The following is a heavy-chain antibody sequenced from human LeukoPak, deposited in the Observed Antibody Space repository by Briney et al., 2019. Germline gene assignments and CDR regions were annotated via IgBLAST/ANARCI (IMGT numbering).Heavy chain of an antibody. D-gene: IGHD2-15*01. J-gene: IGHJ3*02. Sequence: GGSLRLSCAASGFTFSTYEMNWVRQAPGKGLEWVANVNRDGSETHYADSVKGRFTISRDNAKNSLYLQLNSLRADDTAVYYCVRDDGNCTGSSCYDAFDIWGQGTMVTVSS. V-gene: IGHV3-7*01. CDR2: VNRDGSET. CDR1: GFTFSTYE. CDR3: VRDDGNCTGSSCYDAFDI.